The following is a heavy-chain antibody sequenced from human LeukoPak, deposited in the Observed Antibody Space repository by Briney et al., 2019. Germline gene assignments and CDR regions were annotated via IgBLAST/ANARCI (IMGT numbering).Heavy chain of an antibody. V-gene: IGHV4-61*02. CDR1: GGSISSGSYY. J-gene: IGHJ5*02. CDR3: ARDCITMVRGVIIAPHWFDP. Sequence: PSETLSLTCTVSGGSISSGSYYWSWIRQPAGKGLEWIGRIYTSGSTNYNPSLKSRVTISVDTSKNQFSLKLSSVTAADTAVYYCARDCITMVRGVIIAPHWFDPWGQGTLVTVSS. CDR2: IYTSGST. D-gene: IGHD3-10*01.